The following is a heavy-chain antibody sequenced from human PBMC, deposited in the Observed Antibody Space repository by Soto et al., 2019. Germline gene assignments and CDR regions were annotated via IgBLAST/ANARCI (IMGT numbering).Heavy chain of an antibody. J-gene: IGHJ4*02. V-gene: IGHV3-48*02. CDR1: GFTFSSYS. CDR2: ISSSSSTI. Sequence: GGSLRLSCAASGFTFSSYSMNWVRQAPGKGLEWVSYISSSSSTIYYADSVKGRFTISRDNAKNSLYLQMNSLRDEDTAVSYCGGQAADHGDYVSHWGQGTLVTV. CDR3: GGQAADHGDYVSH. D-gene: IGHD4-17*01.